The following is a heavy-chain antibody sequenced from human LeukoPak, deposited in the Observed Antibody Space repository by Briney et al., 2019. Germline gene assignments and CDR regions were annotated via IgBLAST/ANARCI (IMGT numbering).Heavy chain of an antibody. CDR2: IRYDGSNK. V-gene: IGHV3-30*02. Sequence: GGSLRLSCAASGLTFSSYGMHWVRQAPGKGLEWVAFIRYDGSNKYYADSVKGRFTISRDNSKNTLYLQMNSLRAEDTAVHYCAALYDILSRLAFDIWGQGTMVTVSS. CDR3: AALYDILSRLAFDI. CDR1: GLTFSSYG. D-gene: IGHD3-9*01. J-gene: IGHJ3*02.